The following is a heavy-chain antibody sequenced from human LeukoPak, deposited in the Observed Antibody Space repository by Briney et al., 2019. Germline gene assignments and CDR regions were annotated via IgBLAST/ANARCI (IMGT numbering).Heavy chain of an antibody. CDR2: ISSSGSTI. CDR1: GFTFSSYE. J-gene: IGHJ4*02. V-gene: IGHV3-48*03. CDR3: VRDLILVWTPGDDFDH. Sequence: PGGSLRLSCAASGFTFSSYEMNWVRQAPGKGLEWVSYISSSGSTIYYADSVKGRFTISRDNAKNSLYLQMNSLRAEDTAVYYCVRDLILVWTPGDDFDHWGQGTLVTVSS. D-gene: IGHD2-8*01.